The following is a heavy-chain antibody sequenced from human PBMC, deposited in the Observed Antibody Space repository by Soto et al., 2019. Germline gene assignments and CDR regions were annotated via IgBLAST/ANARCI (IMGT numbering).Heavy chain of an antibody. J-gene: IGHJ4*02. V-gene: IGHV4-59*01. Sequence: SETLSLTCTVSGGSISSYYWSWIRQPPGKGLEWIGYIYYSGSTNYNPSLKSRVPISVDTSKNQFSLKLSSVTAADTAVYYCVSDILPGPFDYRGKGSSVTVSS. CDR3: VSDILPGPFDY. CDR1: GGSISSYY. D-gene: IGHD3-9*01. CDR2: IYYSGST.